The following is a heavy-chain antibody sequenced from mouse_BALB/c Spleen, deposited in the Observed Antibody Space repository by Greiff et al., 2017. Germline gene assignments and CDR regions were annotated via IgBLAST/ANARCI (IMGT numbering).Heavy chain of an antibody. CDR2: ISSGGSYT. CDR3: TREDGSSYDY. J-gene: IGHJ2*01. V-gene: IGHV5-6-4*01. CDR1: GFTFSSYT. Sequence: EVKLVESGGGLVKPGGSLKLSCAASGFTFSSYTMSWVRQTPEKRLEWVATISSGGSYTYYPDSVKGRFTISRDNAKNTLYLQMSSLKSEDTAMYYCTREDGSSYDYWCQGTTLTVSS. D-gene: IGHD1-1*01.